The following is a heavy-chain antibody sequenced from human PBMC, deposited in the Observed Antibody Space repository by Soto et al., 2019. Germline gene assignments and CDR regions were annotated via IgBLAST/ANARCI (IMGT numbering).Heavy chain of an antibody. D-gene: IGHD2-2*01. J-gene: IGHJ6*02. CDR1: GGSFSGYY. Sequence: SETLSLTCAVYGGSFSGYYWSWIRQRPGKGLEWIGEINHSGSTNYNPSLKSRVTISVDTSKNQFSLKLSSVTAADTAVYYCASFFTTSSWTRDYYYYGMDVWGQGTTVTVSS. CDR3: ASFFTTSSWTRDYYYYGMDV. CDR2: INHSGST. V-gene: IGHV4-34*01.